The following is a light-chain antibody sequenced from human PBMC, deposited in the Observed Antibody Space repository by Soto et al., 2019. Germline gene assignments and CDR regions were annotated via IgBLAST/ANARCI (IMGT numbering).Light chain of an antibody. V-gene: IGLV2-14*01. Sequence: QSALTQPASVSGSPGQSITISCTGTSSDVGGYNYVSWYQQHPGKAPKLMIYDVSNRPSGVSNRFSGSKSGNTASLTISGLQAEDEADYYCSSYTSSSTQNYVVGTGTKLTVL. J-gene: IGLJ1*01. CDR2: DVS. CDR1: SSDVGGYNY. CDR3: SSYTSSSTQNYV.